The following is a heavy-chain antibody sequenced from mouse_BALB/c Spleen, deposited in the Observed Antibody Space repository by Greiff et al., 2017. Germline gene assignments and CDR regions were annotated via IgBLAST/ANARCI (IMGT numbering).Heavy chain of an antibody. Sequence: VQRVESGPGLVQPSQSLSITCTVSGFSLTSYGVHWVRQSPGKGLEWLGVIWSGGSTDYNAAFISRLSISKDNSKSQVFFKMNSLQADDTAIYYCAKLLQAWYFDVWGAGTTVTVSS. V-gene: IGHV2-4-1*01. CDR2: IWSGGST. J-gene: IGHJ1*01. CDR3: AKLLQAWYFDV. D-gene: IGHD1-1*01. CDR1: GFSLTSYG.